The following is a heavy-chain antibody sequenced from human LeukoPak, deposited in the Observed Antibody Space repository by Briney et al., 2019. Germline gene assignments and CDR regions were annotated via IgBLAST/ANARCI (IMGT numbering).Heavy chain of an antibody. J-gene: IGHJ3*02. CDR1: GYTFTSYA. D-gene: IGHD6-13*01. CDR2: ISAYNGNT. CDR3: ARVIAAAGPDAFDI. Sequence: ASVKVSCKASGYTFTSYAMNWVRQAPGQGLEWMGWISAYNGNTNYAQKLQGRVTMTTDTSTSTAYMELRSLRSDDTAVYYCARVIAAAGPDAFDIWGQGTMVTVSS. V-gene: IGHV1-18*01.